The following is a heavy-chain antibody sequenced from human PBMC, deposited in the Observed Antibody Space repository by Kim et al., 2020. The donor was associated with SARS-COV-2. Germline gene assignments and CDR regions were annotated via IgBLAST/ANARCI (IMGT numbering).Heavy chain of an antibody. D-gene: IGHD5-18*01. CDR1: GFIVSHNF. CDR2: IYAGGNT. Sequence: GGSLRLSCAVSGFIVSHNFMNWVRQAPGKGLEWVSVIYAGGNTDYAGSVKGRFTISRDNSKNTLYLQMNSLRAEDTAGYYCARVTGGYGYGYYFDHWGQG. V-gene: IGHV3-53*01. CDR3: ARVTGGYGYGYYFDH. J-gene: IGHJ4*02.